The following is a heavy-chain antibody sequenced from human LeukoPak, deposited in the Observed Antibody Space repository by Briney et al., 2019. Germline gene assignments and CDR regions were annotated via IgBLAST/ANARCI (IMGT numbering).Heavy chain of an antibody. Sequence: GGSLRLPCAASGFTFSSYGMHWVRQAPGKGLEWVAVISYDGSKKYHADSVKGRFTISRDNSKNTLYLQMNSLRAEDTAVYYCAKDRGSRYYGTYFDYWGQGTLVTVSS. D-gene: IGHD3-10*01. J-gene: IGHJ4*02. CDR3: AKDRGSRYYGTYFDY. CDR1: GFTFSSYG. V-gene: IGHV3-30*18. CDR2: ISYDGSKK.